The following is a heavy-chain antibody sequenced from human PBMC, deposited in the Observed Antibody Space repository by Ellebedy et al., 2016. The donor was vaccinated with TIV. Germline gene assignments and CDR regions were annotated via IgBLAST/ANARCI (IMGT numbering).Heavy chain of an antibody. CDR3: VRDRRGAGPSQFGVDF. D-gene: IGHD3-10*01. V-gene: IGHV7-4-1*02. J-gene: IGHJ4*02. CDR1: GYAFSGYD. CDR2: INTDTGNP. Sequence: AASVKVSCKASGYAFSGYDMNWVRQAPGQGLEWMGWINTDTGNPTYAQDLTGRFVFSLDTSVSTAYLEISSLKAEDTAMYFCVRDRRGAGPSQFGVDFWGQGTLVTVSS.